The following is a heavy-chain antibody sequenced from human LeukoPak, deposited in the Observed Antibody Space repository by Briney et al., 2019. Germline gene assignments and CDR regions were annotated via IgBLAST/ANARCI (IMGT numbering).Heavy chain of an antibody. J-gene: IGHJ4*02. CDR3: ARDSSSWYDY. D-gene: IGHD6-13*01. Sequence: SETLSLTCTVSGGSISSSSYYWGWIRQPPGKGLEWIGKIYYSGSTYYNLSLKSRVSISVDTSKNQFSLKLSFVTAADTAVYYCARDSSSWYDYWGQGTLVTVSS. CDR2: IYYSGST. V-gene: IGHV4-39*07. CDR1: GGSISSSSYY.